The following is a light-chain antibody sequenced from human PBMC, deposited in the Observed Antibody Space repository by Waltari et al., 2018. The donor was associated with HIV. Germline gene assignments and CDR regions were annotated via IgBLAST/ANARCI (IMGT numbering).Light chain of an antibody. Sequence: QSALTRPASVSGSPGQSLTISCTDVGSYNLVSWYQQHPGNAPKLLIYDVSERPSGMSKRFSGSKSGNTAPLTLSGLQAEDEADYYCCSYAGRNTYVFDTGTKVTVL. CDR2: DVS. CDR1: VGSYNL. V-gene: IGLV2-23*02. CDR3: CSYAGRNTYV. J-gene: IGLJ1*01.